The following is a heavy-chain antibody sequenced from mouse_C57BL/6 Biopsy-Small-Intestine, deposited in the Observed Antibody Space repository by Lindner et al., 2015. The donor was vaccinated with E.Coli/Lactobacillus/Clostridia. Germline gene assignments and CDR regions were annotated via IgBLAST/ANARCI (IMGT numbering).Heavy chain of an antibody. V-gene: IGHV1-79*01. D-gene: IGHD1-1*01. CDR1: GYTFTSYI. CDR3: ARSKTTGLGGKTDAFDI. J-gene: IGHJ3*01. CDR2: ISADKGNT. Sequence: SVKVSCKASGYTFTSYIITWARQAPGQGLEWMGWISADKGNTNYGHKFQARVTMTTDTSTSTAYMELRSLRSDDTAVYYCARSKTTGLGGKTDAFDIWGQGTMVTVSS.